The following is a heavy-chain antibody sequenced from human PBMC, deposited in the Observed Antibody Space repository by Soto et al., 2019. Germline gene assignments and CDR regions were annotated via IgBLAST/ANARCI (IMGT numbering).Heavy chain of an antibody. V-gene: IGHV4-59*01. CDR2: IYYSGST. D-gene: IGHD6-19*01. CDR3: ARESIAVAGHYFDY. J-gene: IGHJ4*02. CDR1: GASISGFY. Sequence: SETLSLTCTVSGASISGFYWSWIRKSAGKGLEWIGYIYYSGSTNYNPSLKSRVTISVDTSKNQFSLKLSSVTAADTAVYYCARESIAVAGHYFDYWGQGTLVTVSS.